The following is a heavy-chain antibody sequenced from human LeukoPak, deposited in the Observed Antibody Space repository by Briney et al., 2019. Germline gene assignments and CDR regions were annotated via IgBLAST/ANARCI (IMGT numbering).Heavy chain of an antibody. D-gene: IGHD5-24*01. Sequence: GGSLRLSCAASGFTLSNYWTSWVRQAPGKGLEWVANIKQDGSEKYYVDSVKGRLTISRDNAKNSLYLQMNSLRAEDTAVYYCARHFDGYKSFENWGQGTLVTVSS. CDR1: GFTLSNYW. V-gene: IGHV3-7*01. CDR3: ARHFDGYKSFEN. CDR2: IKQDGSEK. J-gene: IGHJ4*02.